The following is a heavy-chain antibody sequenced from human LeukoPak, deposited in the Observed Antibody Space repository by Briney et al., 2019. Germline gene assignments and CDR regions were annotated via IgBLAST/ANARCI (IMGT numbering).Heavy chain of an antibody. CDR2: IYSGGST. D-gene: IGHD3-9*01. Sequence: GGSLRLSCAASGFTVSSNYMSWVRQAPGKGLEWVSVIYSGGSTYYADSVKGRFTISRDNSKNTLYLQMNSLRAEDTAVYYCARDLIDDILTGDLPYAFDIWGQGTMVTVSS. CDR1: GFTVSSNY. V-gene: IGHV3-66*01. CDR3: ARDLIDDILTGDLPYAFDI. J-gene: IGHJ3*02.